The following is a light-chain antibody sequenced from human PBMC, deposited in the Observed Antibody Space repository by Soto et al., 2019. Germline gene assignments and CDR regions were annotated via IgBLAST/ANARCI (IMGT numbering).Light chain of an antibody. J-gene: IGKJ1*01. Sequence: DIQMTQSPSSLSSSVGDRVTITCRASQGISSNLNWYQQKPGKAPKLLIYAASSLPSGGPSRFSGIGSGTDFTLTISSLQPEYVATYYCQQSYSTPRTFGQGTNVEIK. CDR2: AAS. CDR3: QQSYSTPRT. V-gene: IGKV1-39*01. CDR1: QGISSN.